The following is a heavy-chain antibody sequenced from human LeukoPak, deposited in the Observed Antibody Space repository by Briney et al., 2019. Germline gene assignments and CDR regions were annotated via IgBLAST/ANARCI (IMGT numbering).Heavy chain of an antibody. D-gene: IGHD2-2*01. CDR1: GFTFSSYS. CDR3: ARDTGSIVVVPAPRRGMDV. V-gene: IGHV3-21*01. CDR2: ISSSSSYI. J-gene: IGHJ6*02. Sequence: GGSLRLSCAASGFTFSSYSMNWVRQAPGKGLEWVSSISSSSSYIYYADSVKGRFTISRDNAKNSLYLQMNSLRAEDTAVYYCARDTGSIVVVPAPRRGMDVWGQGTAVTVSS.